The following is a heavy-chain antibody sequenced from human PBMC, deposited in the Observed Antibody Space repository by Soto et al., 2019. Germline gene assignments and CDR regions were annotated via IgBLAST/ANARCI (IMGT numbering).Heavy chain of an antibody. CDR1: GGSISSGGYY. V-gene: IGHV4-31*03. D-gene: IGHD6-13*01. J-gene: IGHJ6*03. Sequence: QVQLQESGPGLVKPSQTLSLTCTVSGGSISSGGYYWSWIRQHPGKGLEWIGYIYYRGSTYNNPSRKTRDTNSVDTSKNQVSLKLSSVTAADTAVYYCARAVEKYSSISPLYMDVWGKGTTVTVSS. CDR2: IYYRGST. CDR3: ARAVEKYSSISPLYMDV.